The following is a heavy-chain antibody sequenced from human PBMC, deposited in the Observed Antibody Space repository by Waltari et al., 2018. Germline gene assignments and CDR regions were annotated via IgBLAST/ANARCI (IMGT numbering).Heavy chain of an antibody. Sequence: QVQLQQWGAGLLKPSETLSLTCAVYGGSFSGYYWSWIRQPPGKGLEWIGEINHSGSTNYNPSLKSRVTISVDTSKNQFSLKLSSVTAADTAVYYCARVINSSGNRWFDPWGQGTLVTVSS. V-gene: IGHV4-34*01. CDR2: INHSGST. J-gene: IGHJ5*02. D-gene: IGHD3-22*01. CDR1: GGSFSGYY. CDR3: ARVINSSGNRWFDP.